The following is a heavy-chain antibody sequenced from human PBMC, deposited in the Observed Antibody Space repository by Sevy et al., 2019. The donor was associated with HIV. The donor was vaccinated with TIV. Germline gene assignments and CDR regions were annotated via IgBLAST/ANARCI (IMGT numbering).Heavy chain of an antibody. J-gene: IGHJ4*02. CDR2: IKQDGSGK. CDR3: VRAIAADGSF. V-gene: IGHV3-7*01. D-gene: IGHD6-13*01. CDR1: GFSLNSYW. Sequence: GGSLRLSCAASGFSLNSYWMSWVRQAPGKGLEWVANIKQDGSGKYYLDSVKGRFTISRDNARNLLYLKMNSLRAEDTALYYGVRAIAADGSFWGQGTLVTVSS.